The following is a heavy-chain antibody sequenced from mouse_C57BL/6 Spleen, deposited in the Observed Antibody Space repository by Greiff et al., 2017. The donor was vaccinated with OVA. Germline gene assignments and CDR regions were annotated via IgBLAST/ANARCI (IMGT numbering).Heavy chain of an antibody. CDR2: IDPEDGDT. V-gene: IGHV14-2*01. J-gene: IGHJ3*01. CDR3: ASGDYYGSRSY. D-gene: IGHD1-1*01. CDR1: GFNITDYY. Sequence: EVQLQESGAELVKPGASVKLSCTASGFNITDYYMHWVKQRTEQGLEWIGRIDPEDGDTKYAPKFPGKATITADTSSNTAYLQLSSLTSEDAAVYYCASGDYYGSRSYWGQGTLVTVSA.